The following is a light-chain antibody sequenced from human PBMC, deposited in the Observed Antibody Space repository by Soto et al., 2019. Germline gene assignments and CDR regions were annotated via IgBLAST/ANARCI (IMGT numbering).Light chain of an antibody. CDR3: CSDAGSSTYV. CDR1: NSDVGSYNF. V-gene: IGLV2-23*02. J-gene: IGLJ1*01. Sequence: VLTQPASVSGSPGQSITISCTRTNSDVGSYNFVSWYQQHPGKAPKVMIFEVSKRPSGVSDRFSGSKSGNTASLTISGLQAEDEADYYCCSDAGSSTYVFGTGTKVTVL. CDR2: EVS.